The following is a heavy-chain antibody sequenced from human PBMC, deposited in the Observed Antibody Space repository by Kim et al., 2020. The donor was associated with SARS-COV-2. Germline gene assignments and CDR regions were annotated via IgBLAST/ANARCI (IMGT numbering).Heavy chain of an antibody. CDR1: IFAFSNYE. CDR3: ARDHRPGPYGAKRGYYGLDV. J-gene: IGHJ6*02. V-gene: IGHV3-48*03. Sequence: GGSLRLSCAASIFAFSNYEMNWVRQAPGKGLEWISYISSNGNTRYYADSVEGRFTISRDNARNSLYLQMNSLRVEDTAIYYCARDHRPGPYGAKRGYYGLDVWGQGTTVTVSS. CDR2: ISSNGNTR. D-gene: IGHD4-17*01.